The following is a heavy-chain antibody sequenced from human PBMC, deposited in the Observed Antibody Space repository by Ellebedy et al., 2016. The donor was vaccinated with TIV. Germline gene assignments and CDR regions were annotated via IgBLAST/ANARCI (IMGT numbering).Heavy chain of an antibody. CDR2: IKEDGREK. CDR3: ALEDGMDV. Sequence: GESLKISXAGSGFTFSRHWMSWVRQAPGKGLEWVANIKEDGREKYYVDSVKGRFTISRDNAKNSVYLQMNRLRAEDTAVYYCALEDGMDVWGQGTTVTVSS. J-gene: IGHJ6*02. V-gene: IGHV3-7*03. CDR1: GFTFSRHW. D-gene: IGHD3-3*01.